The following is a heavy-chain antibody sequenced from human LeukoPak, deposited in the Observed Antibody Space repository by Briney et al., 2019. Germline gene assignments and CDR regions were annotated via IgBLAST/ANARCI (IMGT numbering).Heavy chain of an antibody. CDR2: IGGKGYST. CDR3: ARASYYYDSSGYYYLQYYFDY. CDR1: GFTFSSYA. V-gene: IGHV3-64*04. D-gene: IGHD3-22*01. Sequence: GGSLRLSCSASGFTFSSYAMHWVRQAPGKGLEYVSAIGGKGYSTYYADSVKGRFTISRDNSKNTLYLQMNSLRAEDTAVYYRARASYYYDSSGYYYLQYYFDYWGQGTLVTVSS. J-gene: IGHJ4*02.